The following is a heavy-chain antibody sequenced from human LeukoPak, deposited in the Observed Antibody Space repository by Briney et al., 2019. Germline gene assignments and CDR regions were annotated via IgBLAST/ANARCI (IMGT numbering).Heavy chain of an antibody. D-gene: IGHD1-26*01. J-gene: IGHJ6*03. CDR2: IRYDGSNK. CDR3: AKDASSGSYYYYYYMDV. CDR1: GFTFSSYG. V-gene: IGHV3-30*02. Sequence: GGSLRLSCAASGFTFSSYGMHWVRQAPGKGLEWVAFIRYDGSNKYYADSVKGRFTISRDNSKNTLYLQMNSLRAEDTAVYYCAKDASSGSYYYYYYMDVWGKGTTVTISS.